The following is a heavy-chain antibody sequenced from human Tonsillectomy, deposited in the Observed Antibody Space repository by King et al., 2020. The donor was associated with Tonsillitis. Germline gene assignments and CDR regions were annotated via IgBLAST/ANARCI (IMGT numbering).Heavy chain of an antibody. CDR2: ISAYNGNT. CDR1: GYTFTTYG. J-gene: IGHJ6*03. V-gene: IGHV1-18*01. CDR3: ARAILPAAIRFHYYYYMDV. D-gene: IGHD2-2*02. Sequence: QLVQSGAEVKKPGASVKVSCKASGYTFTTYGISWVRQAPGQGLEWMGWISAYNGNTNYAQKLQGRVTMTTDTSTSTAYMELRSLRSDDTAVYYCARAILPAAIRFHYYYYMDVWGKGTTVTVSS.